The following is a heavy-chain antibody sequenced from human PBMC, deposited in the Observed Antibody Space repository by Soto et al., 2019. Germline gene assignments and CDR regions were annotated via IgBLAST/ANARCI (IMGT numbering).Heavy chain of an antibody. CDR3: AREGVHNYTEYYFDY. CDR2: ISGIKNYI. CDR1: GFTFIYYP. J-gene: IGHJ4*02. D-gene: IGHD3-10*01. Sequence: WGSLRLSCAASGFTFIYYPLHLVRRSPLKGLEWVSSISGIKNYIRYADSVKGRFTISRDNAKTSLYLQMNSLTAEDTAVYYCAREGVHNYTEYYFDYWGQGTLVTVSS. V-gene: IGHV3-21*06.